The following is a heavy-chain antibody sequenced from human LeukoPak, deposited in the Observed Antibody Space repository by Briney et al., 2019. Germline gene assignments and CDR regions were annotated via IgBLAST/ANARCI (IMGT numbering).Heavy chain of an antibody. CDR2: IYSDGST. V-gene: IGHV3-53*01. CDR3: TREKSVVVPSSYYYFDV. J-gene: IGHJ2*01. Sequence: GGSLRLSCAASGFGVSDNYMSWVRQAPGKGLEWVSLIYSDGSTYYADSVKGRFTISGDNSKNTLYLQMDSLRVEDTAMYFCTREKSVVVPSSYYYFDVWGRGTLVTVAS. D-gene: IGHD3-22*01. CDR1: GFGVSDNY.